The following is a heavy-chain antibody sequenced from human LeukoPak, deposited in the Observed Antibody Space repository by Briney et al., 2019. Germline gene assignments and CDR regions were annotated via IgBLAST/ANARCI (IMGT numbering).Heavy chain of an antibody. D-gene: IGHD3-10*01. CDR3: ERPQTGAGDAFDL. J-gene: IGHJ3*01. Sequence: GESLKISCEASGYIFTNYWIAWVRHMPGKGLECIGIIFPDDSDTRYSPSFQGQVTISVDKSISTTFLQWNILKASDTAIYFCERPQTGAGDAFDLWGQGTLVTVSS. CDR2: IFPDDSDT. CDR1: GYIFTNYW. V-gene: IGHV5-51*01.